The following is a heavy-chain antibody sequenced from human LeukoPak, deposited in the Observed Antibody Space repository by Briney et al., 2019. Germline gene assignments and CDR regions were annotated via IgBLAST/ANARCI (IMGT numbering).Heavy chain of an antibody. CDR1: GFTFSSNA. V-gene: IGHV3-30*04. D-gene: IGHD5-18*01. CDR2: ISYDGSNM. CDR3: ARGRETYNFDY. J-gene: IGHJ4*02. Sequence: GGSLRLSCAASGFTFSSNAMSWVRQAPGKGLEWVAVISYDGSNMYYADSVKGRFTISRDNYINTLYLQMNSLRPEDMATFYCARGRETYNFDYWGQGTLVTVSS.